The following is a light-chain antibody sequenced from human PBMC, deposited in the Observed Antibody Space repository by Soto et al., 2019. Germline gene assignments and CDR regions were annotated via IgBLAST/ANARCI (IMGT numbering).Light chain of an antibody. Sequence: VMTQSPATLSVSPGETATLSCRASQSLSSNLGWYQQKPGQAPRLLIFGASTRATGIPARFSGSGSGTEFSRTISVLQSEDFAVYFCQQYNDWPLTFCQGTKVEIK. J-gene: IGKJ1*01. CDR1: QSLSSN. V-gene: IGKV3-15*01. CDR2: GAS. CDR3: QQYNDWPLT.